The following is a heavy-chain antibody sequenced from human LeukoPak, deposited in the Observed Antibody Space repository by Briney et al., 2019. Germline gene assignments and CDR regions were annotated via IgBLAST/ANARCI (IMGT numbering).Heavy chain of an antibody. CDR3: ANSGGDYGEYYFDY. CDR2: IRYDGSNK. CDR1: GFTFSSYG. V-gene: IGHV3-30*02. J-gene: IGHJ4*02. D-gene: IGHD4-17*01. Sequence: GGSLRLSCAASGFTFSSYGMHWVRQAPGKGLEWVAFIRYDGSNKYYADSVKGRFTISRDNSKNTLYLQMNSLRAEDTAVYYCANSGGDYGEYYFDYWRQGTLVTVSS.